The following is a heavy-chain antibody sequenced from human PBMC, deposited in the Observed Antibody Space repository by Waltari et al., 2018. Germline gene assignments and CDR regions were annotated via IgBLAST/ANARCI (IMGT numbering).Heavy chain of an antibody. D-gene: IGHD3-22*01. CDR2: MNPNSGNT. J-gene: IGHJ5*02. CDR1: GYTFTSYD. V-gene: IGHV1-8*01. CDR3: ARGKNYYDSSGSSGWFDP. Sequence: QVQPVQSGAAVKKPGASVTVSCKASGYTFTSYDINWVRQATGQGLEWMGWMNPNSGNTGYAQKFQGRVTMTRNTSISTAYMELSSLRSEDTAVCYCARGKNYYDSSGSSGWFDPWGQGTLVTVSS.